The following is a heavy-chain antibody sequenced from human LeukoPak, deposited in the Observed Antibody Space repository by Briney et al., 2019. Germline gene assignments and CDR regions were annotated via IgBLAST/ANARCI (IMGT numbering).Heavy chain of an antibody. CDR1: GYTLTELS. V-gene: IGHV1-24*01. CDR3: ASCTTGTTGDAFDI. J-gene: IGHJ3*02. Sequence: ASVKVSCKVSGYTLTELSMHWVRQAPGKGLEWMGGFDPEDGETIYAQKFQGWVTMTRDTSISTAYMELSRLRSDDTAVYYCASCTTGTTGDAFDIWGQGTMVTVSS. D-gene: IGHD1-1*01. CDR2: FDPEDGET.